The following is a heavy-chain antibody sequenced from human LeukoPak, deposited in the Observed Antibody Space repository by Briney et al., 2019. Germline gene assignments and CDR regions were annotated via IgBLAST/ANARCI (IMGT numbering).Heavy chain of an antibody. D-gene: IGHD2-2*01. CDR2: SNAGNGNT. CDR3: ARFIVVVPAAYNWFDP. CDR1: GYTFTSYA. V-gene: IGHV1-3*02. J-gene: IGHJ5*02. Sequence: ASVKVSCKASGYTFTSYAMHWVRQAPGQRLEWMGWSNAGNGNTKYSQEFQGRVTITRDTSASTAYMELSSLRSEDTAVYYCARFIVVVPAAYNWFDPWGQGTLVTVSS.